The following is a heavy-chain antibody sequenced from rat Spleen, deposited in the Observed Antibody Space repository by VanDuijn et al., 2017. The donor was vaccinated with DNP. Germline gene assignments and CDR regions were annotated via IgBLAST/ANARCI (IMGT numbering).Heavy chain of an antibody. D-gene: IGHD1-2*01. CDR1: GFTFSDYA. V-gene: IGHV5-7*01. CDR3: ARPTIAAVWDY. Sequence: EVQLVESGGGLVQPGRSLKLSCAASGFTFSDYAMAWVRQAPKKGLEWVATISHDGGRTYYRDSVKGRFTISRDNAKSTLYLQMDSLRTEDTATYYCARPTIAAVWDYWGQGVMVTVSS. CDR2: ISHDGGRT. J-gene: IGHJ2*01.